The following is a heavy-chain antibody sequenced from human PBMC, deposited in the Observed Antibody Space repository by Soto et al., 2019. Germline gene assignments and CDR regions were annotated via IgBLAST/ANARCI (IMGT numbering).Heavy chain of an antibody. D-gene: IGHD2-2*01. V-gene: IGHV3-33*01. CDR1: GFTFSSYG. CDR3: ARASCSSTSCYALDYYYYGMDV. J-gene: IGHJ6*02. CDR2: IWYDGSKK. Sequence: QVQLEESGGGVVQPGRSLRLSCAASGFTFSSYGMHWVRQAPGKGLEWVAVIWYDGSKKYYADSVKGRFTISRDNSKNTLYLQMNSLRAEDTAVYYCARASCSSTSCYALDYYYYGMDVWGQGTTVTVSS.